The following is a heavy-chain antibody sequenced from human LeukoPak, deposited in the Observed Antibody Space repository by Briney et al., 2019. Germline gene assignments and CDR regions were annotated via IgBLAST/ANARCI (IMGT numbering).Heavy chain of an antibody. CDR3: ARGELPTGWLTDF. D-gene: IGHD6-19*01. V-gene: IGHV3-43D*04. Sequence: PGGSLRLSYAASGFILHNYAMHWVRQAPGKGPEWVSLIDWDSSRTFYTESVKGRFTISRDNSKNSLFLQMNSLRAEDTALYYCARGELPTGWLTDFWGQGTLVTVST. J-gene: IGHJ4*02. CDR2: IDWDSSRT. CDR1: GFILHNYA.